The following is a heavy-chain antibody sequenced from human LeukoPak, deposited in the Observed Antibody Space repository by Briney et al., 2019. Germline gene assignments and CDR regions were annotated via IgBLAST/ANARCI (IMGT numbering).Heavy chain of an antibody. Sequence: SETLSLTCAVSCYSMSSGYYWGWIRQPPGKGLEWIGSSYHSGGTYYNPSLKSRVTISVDTSKNQSSLKLSSVTAADTTVYYCARQLIYDSSEFDYWGQGTLVTVSS. CDR2: SYHSGGT. D-gene: IGHD3-22*01. J-gene: IGHJ4*02. CDR1: CYSMSSGYY. V-gene: IGHV4-38-2*01. CDR3: ARQLIYDSSEFDY.